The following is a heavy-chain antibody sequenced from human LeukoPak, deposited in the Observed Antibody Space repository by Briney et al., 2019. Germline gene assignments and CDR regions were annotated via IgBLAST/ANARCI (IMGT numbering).Heavy chain of an antibody. CDR2: IYYSGST. CDR3: ARQARRDVVVPAAWRVDWFDP. D-gene: IGHD2-2*01. Sequence: SQTLSLTCTVSGGSISSGDYYWSWIRQPPGKGLEWIGCIYYSGSTYYNPSLKSRVTISVDTSKNQFSLKLSSVTAADTAVYYCARQARRDVVVPAAWRVDWFDPWGQGTLVTVSS. V-gene: IGHV4-30-4*08. CDR1: GGSISSGDYY. J-gene: IGHJ5*02.